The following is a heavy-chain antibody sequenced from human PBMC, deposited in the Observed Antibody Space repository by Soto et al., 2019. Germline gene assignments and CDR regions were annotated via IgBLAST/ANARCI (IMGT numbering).Heavy chain of an antibody. CDR3: ARIPCIAGSCFYDS. Sequence: EVQLVESGGDLVQPGGSLRLSCAASGFTFSNYWMSWVRQASGKGLEWVANISPNGRDQRCVDSARGRVTISRDNANNVLYLQMNSLRDDDSAVYFCARIPCIAGSCFYDSWGQGTLVTVSS. CDR1: GFTFSNYW. CDR2: ISPNGRDQ. J-gene: IGHJ4*02. V-gene: IGHV3-7*03. D-gene: IGHD2-15*01.